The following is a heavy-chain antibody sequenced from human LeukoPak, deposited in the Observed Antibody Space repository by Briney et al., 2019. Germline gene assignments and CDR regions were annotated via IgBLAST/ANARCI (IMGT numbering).Heavy chain of an antibody. CDR1: GFPFRLYA. Sequence: GALILSCAASGFPFRLYAMTWVRQAPGKGLEWVSAISGNADTTYYADSVKGRFTISRDNSKNTLFLQMNNLRAEDTALYYCAGYTFGYWYFDLWGRGTLVTVSS. V-gene: IGHV3-23*01. CDR3: AGYTFGYWYFDL. CDR2: ISGNADTT. J-gene: IGHJ2*01. D-gene: IGHD5-18*01.